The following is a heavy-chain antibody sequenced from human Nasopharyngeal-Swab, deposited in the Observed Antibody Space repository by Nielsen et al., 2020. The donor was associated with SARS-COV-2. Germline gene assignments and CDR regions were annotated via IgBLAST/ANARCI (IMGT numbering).Heavy chain of an antibody. J-gene: IGHJ5*02. D-gene: IGHD6-19*01. CDR2: ISYDGSNK. CDR1: GFTFSSYA. CDR3: ARAGDSSGWYCWFDP. V-gene: IGHV3-30-3*01. Sequence: GESLKISCAAPGFTFSSYAMHWVRQAPGKGLEWVAVISYDGSNKYYADSVKGRFTISRDNSKNTLYLQMNSLRAEDTAVYYCARAGDSSGWYCWFDPWGQGTLVTVSS.